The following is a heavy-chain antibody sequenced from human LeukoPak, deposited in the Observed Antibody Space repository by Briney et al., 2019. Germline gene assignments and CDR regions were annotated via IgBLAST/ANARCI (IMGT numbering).Heavy chain of an antibody. Sequence: GASVKVSCKASGYTFTGYYMHWVRQAPGQGLEWMGIINPSGGDTSYAQRFQGRVTLTRDTSTTTVYMELSSLRSEDTAVYYCARFQSGSYYADYWGQGTLVTVSS. D-gene: IGHD3-10*01. V-gene: IGHV1-46*01. J-gene: IGHJ4*02. CDR1: GYTFTGYY. CDR3: ARFQSGSYYADY. CDR2: INPSGGDT.